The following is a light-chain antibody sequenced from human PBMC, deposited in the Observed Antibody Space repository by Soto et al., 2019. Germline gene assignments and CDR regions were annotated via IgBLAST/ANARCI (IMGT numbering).Light chain of an antibody. CDR3: LRYHDCPPAFT. CDR2: GAS. V-gene: IGKV3-15*01. J-gene: IGKJ3*01. Sequence: DILMTQSPATLSVSPGERVTLSCRASQSLSRYLAWYQQKPGQAPRLLIYGASTRASGIPARFSCSGSGTEFTLTISSLQSEDVELYSCLRYHDCPPAFTFGPGTKVDL. CDR1: QSLSRY.